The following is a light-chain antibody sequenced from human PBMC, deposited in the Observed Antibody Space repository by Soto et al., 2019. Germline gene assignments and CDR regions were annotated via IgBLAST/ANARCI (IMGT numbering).Light chain of an antibody. J-gene: IGLJ1*01. V-gene: IGLV2-11*01. CDR2: DVS. Sequence: QSALTQPRSVSGSPGHSVTISCTGTSSDVGGYSYVSWYQQHPGKAPKLMISDVSKRPSGVPDRFSGSKFGNTASLTISGLQAEDEADYYCAAWDDSLSAHYVFGTGTKLTVL. CDR1: SSDVGGYSY. CDR3: AAWDDSLSAHYV.